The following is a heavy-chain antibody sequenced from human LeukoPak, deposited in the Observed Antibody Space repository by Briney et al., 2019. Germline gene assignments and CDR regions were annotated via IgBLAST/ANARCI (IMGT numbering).Heavy chain of an antibody. CDR2: ISSSSTYI. V-gene: IGHV3-21*01. J-gene: IGHJ4*02. Sequence: GGSLRLSCAASGFTFSSYGMSWVRQAPGKGLEWVSSISSSSTYIYQAGSVKGRFTISRDNAKNSLYLQMSSLRDEDTAVYYCVRDPHGDSWGQGTLVTVSS. CDR1: GFTFSSYG. CDR3: VRDPHGDS.